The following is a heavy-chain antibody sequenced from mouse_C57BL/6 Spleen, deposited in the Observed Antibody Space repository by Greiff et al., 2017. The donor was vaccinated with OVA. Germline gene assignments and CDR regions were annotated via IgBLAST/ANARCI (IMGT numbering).Heavy chain of an antibody. CDR1: GFSFNTYA. V-gene: IGHV10-1*01. Sequence: EVQGVESGGGLVQPKGSLKLSCAASGFSFNTYAMNWVRQAPGKGLEWVARIRSKSNNYATYYADSVKDSFTISRDDSESMLYLQMNNLKTEDTAMYYGVNDGYREYFDVWGTGTTVTVSS. CDR3: VNDGYREYFDV. J-gene: IGHJ1*03. D-gene: IGHD2-3*01. CDR2: IRSKSNNYAT.